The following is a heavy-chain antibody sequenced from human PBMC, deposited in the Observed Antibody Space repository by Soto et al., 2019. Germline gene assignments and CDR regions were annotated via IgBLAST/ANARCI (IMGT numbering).Heavy chain of an antibody. J-gene: IGHJ4*02. V-gene: IGHV1-69*13. CDR2: IIPFFGTA. CDR1: GGTFSTFG. Sequence: ASVKVSCKASGGTFSTFGISWVRQAPGQGLEWMGGIIPFFGTARYSQKFEDRITITADESTNTVYMDLRSLTSEDTAIYYCAKSAPMDAGDKYYYDFWGQGARVTVSS. CDR3: AKSAPMDAGDKYYYDF. D-gene: IGHD4-17*01.